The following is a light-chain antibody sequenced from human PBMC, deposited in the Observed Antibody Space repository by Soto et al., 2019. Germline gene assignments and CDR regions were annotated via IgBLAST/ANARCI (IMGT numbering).Light chain of an antibody. V-gene: IGKV1-5*03. CDR2: KAS. J-gene: IGKJ2*01. Sequence: DIQMTQSPSTLSASVGDRVTITCRATQSLNIWLAWYQQKPGKAPKLLISKASSLESGVPSRFSGSGSGAEFSLTISRLQPDDFATYYCQPYKAYSYTVGQGPKLDMK. CDR1: QSLNIW. CDR3: QPYKAYSYT.